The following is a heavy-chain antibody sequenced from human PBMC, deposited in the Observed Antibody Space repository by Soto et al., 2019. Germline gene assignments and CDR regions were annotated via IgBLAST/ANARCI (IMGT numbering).Heavy chain of an antibody. CDR3: ARAPPYSSSSWADY. J-gene: IGHJ4*02. CDR2: ISSSSSYI. CDR1: GFTFSSYS. D-gene: IGHD6-6*01. Sequence: GGSLRLSCAASGFTFSSYSMNWVRQAPGKGLEWVSSISSSSSYIYYADSVKGRFTISRDDAKNSLYLQMNSLRAEDTAVYYCARAPPYSSSSWADYWGQGTLVTVSS. V-gene: IGHV3-21*01.